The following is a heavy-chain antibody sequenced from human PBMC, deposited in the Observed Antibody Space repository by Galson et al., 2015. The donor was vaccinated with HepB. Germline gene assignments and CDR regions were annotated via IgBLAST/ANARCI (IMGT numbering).Heavy chain of an antibody. CDR1: GFTFSSYG. D-gene: IGHD2-2*01. V-gene: IGHV3-33*06. Sequence: RLSCAASGFTFSSYGMHWVRQAPGKGLEWVAVIWYDGSNKYYADSVKGRFTISRDNSKNTLYLQMNSLRAEDTAVYYCVKRYCSSTSCYNFDYWGQGTLVTVSS. J-gene: IGHJ4*02. CDR2: IWYDGSNK. CDR3: VKRYCSSTSCYNFDY.